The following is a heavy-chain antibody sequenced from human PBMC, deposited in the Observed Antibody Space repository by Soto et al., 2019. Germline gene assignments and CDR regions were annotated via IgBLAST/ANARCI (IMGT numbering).Heavy chain of an antibody. CDR2: TYYRAKWFN. CDR3: ARDRDGSGPTYFHF. V-gene: IGHV6-1*01. J-gene: IGHJ4*02. Sequence: SQTLSRTCAISGDSVSSNSAAWNWIRQSPSRGLEWLGRTYYRAKWFNDYAVSVKSRITISPDTSKNQFSLQLNSVTPEDTAVYYCARDRDGSGPTYFHFWGQAILVTVS. D-gene: IGHD1-26*01. CDR1: GDSVSSNSAA.